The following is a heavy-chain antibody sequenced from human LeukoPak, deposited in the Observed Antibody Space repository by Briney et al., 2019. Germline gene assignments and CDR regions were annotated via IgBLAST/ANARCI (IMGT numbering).Heavy chain of an antibody. Sequence: PGGSLRLSCAASGFTVSSNYMSWVRQVPGKGLEWVSVIYSGGSTYYADSVKGRFTISRDNSKNTLFIQMNRLRSEDTAMYYCARLRSTGLTLVRDLRVFDYWGQGTLVTVSS. CDR3: ARLRSTGLTLVRDLRVFDY. V-gene: IGHV3-66*01. D-gene: IGHD3-10*01. CDR1: GFTVSSNY. CDR2: IYSGGST. J-gene: IGHJ4*02.